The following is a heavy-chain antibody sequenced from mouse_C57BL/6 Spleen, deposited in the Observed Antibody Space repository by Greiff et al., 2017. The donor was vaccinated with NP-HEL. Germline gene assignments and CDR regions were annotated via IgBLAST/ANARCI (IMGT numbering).Heavy chain of an antibody. CDR1: GYTFTSYW. V-gene: IGHV1-50*01. CDR2: IDPSDSYT. CDR3: ASGLMDY. Sequence: QVHVKQPGAELVKPGASVKLSCKASGYTFTSYWMQWVNQRPGQGLEWIGKIDPSDSYTNYNQKFKGKATLTVDTSSSTAYMQLSSLTSEDSAVYYSASGLMDYWGQGTSVTVSS. J-gene: IGHJ4*01.